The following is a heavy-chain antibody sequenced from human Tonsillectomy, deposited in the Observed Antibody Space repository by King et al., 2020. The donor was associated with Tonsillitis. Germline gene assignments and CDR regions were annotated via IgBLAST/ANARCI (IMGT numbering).Heavy chain of an antibody. J-gene: IGHJ3*01. D-gene: IGHD2-21*01. CDR2: VYPGDSKT. CDR3: ARLVPVIARAPHWAFAL. Sequence: VQLVESGAEVKKPGESLKISCKGSGYSFSNYWIGWVRQMPGKGLEWMGIVYPGDSKTRYSPSFQGQVTISADKSISTASLLWSSLKAADTAMYYCARLVPVIARAPHWAFALWGPGTMFPLSS. V-gene: IGHV5-51*03. CDR1: GYSFSNYW.